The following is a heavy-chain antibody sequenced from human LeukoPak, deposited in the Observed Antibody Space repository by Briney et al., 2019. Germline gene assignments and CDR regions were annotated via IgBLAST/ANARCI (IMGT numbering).Heavy chain of an antibody. V-gene: IGHV3-21*01. J-gene: IGHJ5*02. D-gene: IGHD6-6*01. CDR2: ISSSSSYI. CDR1: GFTFSSYS. Sequence: GGSLRLSCAASGFTFSSYSMNWVRQAPGKGLEWVSSISSSSSYIYYADSVRGRFTISRDNAKNSLYLQMNSLRAEDTAVYYCARASSSSAWFDPWGQGTLVTVSS. CDR3: ARASSSSAWFDP.